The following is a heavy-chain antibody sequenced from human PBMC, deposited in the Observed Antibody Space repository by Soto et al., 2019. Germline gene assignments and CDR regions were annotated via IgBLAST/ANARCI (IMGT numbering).Heavy chain of an antibody. CDR2: ISYDGSNK. J-gene: IGHJ4*02. CDR3: ARGHSGSYY. V-gene: IGHV3-30-3*01. D-gene: IGHD1-26*01. Sequence: GGSLRLSCAASGFTFSSYAMHWVRQAPGKGLEWVAVISYDGSNKYYADSVKGRFTISRDNSKNTLYLQMNSLRAEDTAVYYCARGHSGSYYWGQGTLVTVSS. CDR1: GFTFSSYA.